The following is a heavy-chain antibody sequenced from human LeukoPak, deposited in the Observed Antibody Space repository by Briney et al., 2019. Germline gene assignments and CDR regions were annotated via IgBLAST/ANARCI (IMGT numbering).Heavy chain of an antibody. Sequence: GGSLRLSCAASGFTFSSYAMSWVRQAPGKGLEWVSAISGSGGTTYYADSVKGRFTISRDNSKSTLYVQMNSLRAEDTAVYYWAIVVAARQGTIDPWGQGTLVTISS. CDR2: ISGSGGTT. CDR1: GFTFSSYA. V-gene: IGHV3-23*01. D-gene: IGHD6-6*01. CDR3: AIVVAARQGTIDP. J-gene: IGHJ5*02.